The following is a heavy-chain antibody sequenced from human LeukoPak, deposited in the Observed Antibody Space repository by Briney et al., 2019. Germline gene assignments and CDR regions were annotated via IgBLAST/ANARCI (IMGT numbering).Heavy chain of an antibody. Sequence: GGSLRLSCAASGFTFRYYAMSWVRQAPGKGLEWVSSISDIGGSTNYADSVKGRLTISRDNSKNTLYLQMNSLRAEDTAVYYCAKDEEGDCSRARCYRWFDPWGQGTLVTVSS. V-gene: IGHV3-23*01. J-gene: IGHJ5*02. D-gene: IGHD2-2*01. CDR3: AKDEEGDCSRARCYRWFDP. CDR1: GFTFRYYA. CDR2: ISDIGGST.